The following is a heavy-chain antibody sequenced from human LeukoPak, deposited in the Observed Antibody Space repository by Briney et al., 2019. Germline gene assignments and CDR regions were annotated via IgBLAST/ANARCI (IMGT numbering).Heavy chain of an antibody. V-gene: IGHV4-4*09. D-gene: IGHD3-10*02. CDR1: GDSISRYC. CDR2: IYTSGST. CDR3: ATSYDVKTALYDL. J-gene: IGHJ5*02. Sequence: PSETLSLTCTVSGDSISRYCWSWVRQPPGKGLEWIGYIYTSGSTDYNPSLKSRVTMSVDTSKNQLSMGLRVLTAADTAVYYCATSYDVKTALYDLWGQGTLVTVSS.